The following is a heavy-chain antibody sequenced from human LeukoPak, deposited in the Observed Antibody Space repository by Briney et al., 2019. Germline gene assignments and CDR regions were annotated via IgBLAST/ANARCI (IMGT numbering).Heavy chain of an antibody. CDR1: GGSISSPNYY. V-gene: IGHV4-39*01. CDR2: INYSGNT. Sequence: SETPSLTCTVSGGSISSPNYYWGWIRQPPGKGLEWIGCINYSGNTYSNPSLKSRITISVDTPKNQFSLELSSVTAADTAVYYCARQPYNSGWYGYWGQGTLVTVSS. D-gene: IGHD6-19*01. J-gene: IGHJ4*02. CDR3: ARQPYNSGWYGY.